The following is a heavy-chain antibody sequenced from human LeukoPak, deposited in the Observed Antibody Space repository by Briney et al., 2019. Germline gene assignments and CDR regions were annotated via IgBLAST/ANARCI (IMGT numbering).Heavy chain of an antibody. Sequence: PSETLSLTCTVSGGSISSGGYYWSWIRQHLGKGLEWIGYIYYSGSTYYNPSLKSRVTISVDTSKNQFSLKLSSVTAADTAVYYCARWNRAAVVTPKYYFDYWGQGTLVTVSS. D-gene: IGHD4-23*01. CDR3: ARWNRAAVVTPKYYFDY. CDR1: GGSISSGGYY. CDR2: IYYSGST. V-gene: IGHV4-31*03. J-gene: IGHJ4*02.